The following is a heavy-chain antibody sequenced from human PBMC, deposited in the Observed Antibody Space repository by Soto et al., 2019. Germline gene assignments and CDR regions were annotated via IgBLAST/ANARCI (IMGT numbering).Heavy chain of an antibody. J-gene: IGHJ5*02. CDR1: GFTFSTYW. CDR3: ARSDWFDP. Sequence: HPGGSLRLSCAASGFTFSTYWMHWVRQAPGKGLVWVSRIKSDGSSTSYADSVKGRFTISRDNAKNTLYLQMNSLRVEDTAVYYCARSDWFDPWGQGTLVTV. V-gene: IGHV3-74*01. CDR2: IKSDGSST.